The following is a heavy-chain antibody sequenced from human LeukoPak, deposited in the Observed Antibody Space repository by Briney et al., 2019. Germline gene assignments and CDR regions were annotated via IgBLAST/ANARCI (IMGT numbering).Heavy chain of an antibody. J-gene: IGHJ4*02. CDR2: AFYSGGT. D-gene: IGHD5-18*01. CDR1: GGSISSSSYS. CDR3: ARQGGYNFGNFDY. V-gene: IGHV4-39*01. Sequence: LSETLSLTCIVSGGSISSSSYSWGWIRQPPGKGLEWIGRAFYSGGTYYNPSLMSRLTISGDTSKNQFSLKLSSVSAADTAVYYCARQGGYNFGNFDYWGQGTLVTVSS.